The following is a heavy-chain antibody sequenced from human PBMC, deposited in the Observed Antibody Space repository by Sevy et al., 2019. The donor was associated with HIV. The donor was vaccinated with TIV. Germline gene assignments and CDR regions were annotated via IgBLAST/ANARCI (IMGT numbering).Heavy chain of an antibody. D-gene: IGHD3-10*02. V-gene: IGHV3-72*01. Sequence: GGSLRLSCAASGFRFSGHCINWVRQAPGKGLEWIGQIKSIGQGSTTQYGGSVTGRFTISRDESKKLVFLQMNSLKNEDTALYYCADVANSPAGYWGQGTLVTVSS. CDR2: IKSIGQGSTT. CDR1: GFRFSGHC. CDR3: ADVANSPAGY. J-gene: IGHJ4*02.